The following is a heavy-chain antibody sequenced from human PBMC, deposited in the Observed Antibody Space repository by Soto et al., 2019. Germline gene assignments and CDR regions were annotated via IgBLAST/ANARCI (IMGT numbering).Heavy chain of an antibody. CDR1: GGSFSGYF. V-gene: IGHV4-34*01. CDR2: INHSGST. CDR3: ARTVTIFGVTTNWFDP. Sequence: SETLSLTCAVYGGSFSGYFWSWIRQPPGKGLEWIGEINHSGSTNYNPSLKSRVTISVDTSKSQFSLKLSSVTAADTAVYYCARTVTIFGVTTNWFDPWGQGTLVTVSS. D-gene: IGHD3-3*01. J-gene: IGHJ5*02.